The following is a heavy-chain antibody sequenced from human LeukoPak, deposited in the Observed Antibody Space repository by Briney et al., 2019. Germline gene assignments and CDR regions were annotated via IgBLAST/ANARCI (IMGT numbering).Heavy chain of an antibody. CDR1: GGSISSGDYY. CDR2: IYYSGST. J-gene: IGHJ6*02. D-gene: IGHD2-15*01. Sequence: SETLSLTCTVSGGSISSGDYYWSWIRQPPGKGLEYIGYIYYSGSTYYNPSLKSRVTISEDTSKNQFSLQLNSVTAADTAVYYCARRLPGYYYYMDVWGQGTTVTVSS. CDR3: ARRLPGYYYYMDV. V-gene: IGHV4-30-4*08.